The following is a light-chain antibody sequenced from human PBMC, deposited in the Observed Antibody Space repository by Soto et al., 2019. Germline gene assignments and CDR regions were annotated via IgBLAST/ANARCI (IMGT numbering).Light chain of an antibody. CDR1: QSVRSSY. CDR2: GAS. V-gene: IGKV3-20*01. CDR3: QRYGSSYT. J-gene: IGKJ2*01. Sequence: EIVLTQSPGTLSLSPGERATLSCRASQSVRSSYLAWYQQKPGQAPRLLIYGASSRATGIPDRFSGSGSGTDFTLTISRLEPEDFAVYYCQRYGSSYTFGQRTKLEIK.